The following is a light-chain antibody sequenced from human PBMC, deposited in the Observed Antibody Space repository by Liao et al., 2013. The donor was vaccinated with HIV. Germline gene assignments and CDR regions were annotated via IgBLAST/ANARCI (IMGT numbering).Light chain of an antibody. J-gene: IGLJ1*01. CDR3: QSEDNNTTYV. Sequence: SYELTQPPSVSVSPGQTANVTCSGDALGDRFVCWYQQRPGQSPVLVIYQDTKRPSGIPERFSGSSSGTTVTLTISGVQAEDEADYYCQSEDNNTTYVFGSGTKVTVL. V-gene: IGLV3-25*03. CDR1: ALGDRF. CDR2: QDT.